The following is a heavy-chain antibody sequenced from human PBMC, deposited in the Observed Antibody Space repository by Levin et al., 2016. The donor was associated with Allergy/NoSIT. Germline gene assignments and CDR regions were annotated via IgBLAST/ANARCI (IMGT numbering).Heavy chain of an antibody. J-gene: IGHJ5*02. V-gene: IGHV3-53*01. CDR1: GFTVSSNY. D-gene: IGHD6-13*01. Sequence: GGSLRLSCAASGFTVSSNYMSWVRQAPGKGLEWVSVIYSGGSTYYADSVKGRFTISRDNSKNTLYLQMNSLRAEDTAVYYCARGEAAGTISWFDPWGQGTLVTVSS. CDR3: ARGEAAGTISWFDP. CDR2: IYSGGST.